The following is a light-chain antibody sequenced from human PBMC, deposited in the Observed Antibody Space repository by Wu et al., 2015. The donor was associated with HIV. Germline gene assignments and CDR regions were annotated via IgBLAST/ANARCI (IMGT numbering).Light chain of an antibody. V-gene: IGKV3-20*01. CDR1: QTVTSGY. CDR3: QQYNKWPRS. Sequence: EVVLTQSPGTLSLSPGERATLSCRSSQTVTSGYLAWYQQKPGQAPRLLIYGATSRAIDTPDRFSGDGSEKDFTLTISRVEPEDFAVYYCQQYNKWPRSFGQGTKVEVK. CDR2: GAT. J-gene: IGKJ1*01.